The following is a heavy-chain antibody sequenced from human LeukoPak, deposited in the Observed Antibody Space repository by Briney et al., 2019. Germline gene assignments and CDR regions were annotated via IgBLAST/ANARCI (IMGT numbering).Heavy chain of an antibody. CDR3: ARDHDLTGTYEYLKY. V-gene: IGHV1-69*06. CDR1: GGNFNTYA. D-gene: IGHD7-27*01. Sequence: ASVKVSCKASGGNFNTYAISWVRQAPGQGLKWRGGIIPIFGTGNYAQKFQGRVTITADKSTNTAYMELSSLKSEDTAVYYCARDHDLTGTYEYLKYWGQGTLVSVSS. CDR2: IIPIFGTG. J-gene: IGHJ1*01.